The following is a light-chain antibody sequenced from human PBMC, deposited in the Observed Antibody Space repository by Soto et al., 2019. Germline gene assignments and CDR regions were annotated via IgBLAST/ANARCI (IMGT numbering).Light chain of an antibody. Sequence: QSVLTQPPSASGTPGQRVTFSCSGGSSNIGTNSVNWYQQLPGRAPKLLIYNNDLRPSGVPDRFSGSKSGTSASLAISGLQSEDEADYYCAAWDDSLNGFYVFGIGTKVT. V-gene: IGLV1-44*01. CDR3: AAWDDSLNGFYV. CDR2: NND. CDR1: SSNIGTNS. J-gene: IGLJ1*01.